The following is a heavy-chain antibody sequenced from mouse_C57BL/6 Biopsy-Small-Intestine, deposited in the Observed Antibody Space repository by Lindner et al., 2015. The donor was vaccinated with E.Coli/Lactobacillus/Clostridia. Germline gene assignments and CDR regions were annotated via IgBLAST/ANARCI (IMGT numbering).Heavy chain of an antibody. Sequence: VQLQESGAELVKPGASVKLSCKASGYTFTSYWMHWVKQRPGQGLEWIGYINPSGTYTKYNQRFKDKATLTAGKSSSTAYMQLGSLTYEDSAVYYCARNSAMDYWGQGTSVTVSS. V-gene: IGHV1-7*01. CDR1: GYTFTSYW. CDR3: ARNSAMDY. CDR2: INPSGTYT. J-gene: IGHJ4*01.